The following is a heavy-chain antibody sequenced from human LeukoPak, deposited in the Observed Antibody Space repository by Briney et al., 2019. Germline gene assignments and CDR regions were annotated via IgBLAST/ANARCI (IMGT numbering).Heavy chain of an antibody. V-gene: IGHV1-8*03. CDR3: ARAQDGDLDY. J-gene: IGHJ4*02. Sequence: ASVKVSCKASGYTFTSYYMHWVRQATGQGLEWMGWMNPNSGNTGYAQKFQGRVTITRNTSISTAYMELSSLRSEDTAVYYCARAQDGDLDYWGQGTLVTVSS. D-gene: IGHD4-17*01. CDR1: GYTFTSYY. CDR2: MNPNSGNT.